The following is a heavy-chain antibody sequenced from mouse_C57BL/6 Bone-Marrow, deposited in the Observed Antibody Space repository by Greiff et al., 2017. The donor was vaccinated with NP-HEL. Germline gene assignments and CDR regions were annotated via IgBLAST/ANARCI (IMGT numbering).Heavy chain of an antibody. V-gene: IGHV5-6*02. CDR1: GFTFSSYG. D-gene: IGHD4-1*01. Sequence: EVKLVEPGGDLVKPGGSLKLSCAASGFTFSSYGMSWVRQTPDKRLEWVATISSGGSYTYYPDSVKGRFTISRDNAKNTLYLQMSSLEAEDAAMYYCAGRGAKLGKKDYAMDYWGQGTSVTVST. CDR3: AGRGAKLGKKDYAMDY. J-gene: IGHJ4*01. CDR2: ISSGGSYT.